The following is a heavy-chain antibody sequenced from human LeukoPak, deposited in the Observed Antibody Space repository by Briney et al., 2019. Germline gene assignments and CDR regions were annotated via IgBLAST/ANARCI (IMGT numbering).Heavy chain of an antibody. V-gene: IGHV3-74*01. J-gene: IGHJ4*02. D-gene: IGHD3-16*02. CDR3: ARAGSYRFDY. Sequence: GGSLRLSCAASGFTFSSYCMHWVRQAPGQGLVWLSRMNGDGGTINYVDSVKGRFTLSRGNAKNTLYLQMNSLGVEEPAIYYCARAGSYRFDYWGPGTQVTVSS. CDR2: MNGDGGTI. CDR1: GFTFSSYC.